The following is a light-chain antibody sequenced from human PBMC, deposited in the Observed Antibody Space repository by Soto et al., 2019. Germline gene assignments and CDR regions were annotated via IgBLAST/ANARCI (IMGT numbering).Light chain of an antibody. CDR3: QQYYSTPLT. CDR2: WAS. CDR1: QSVLCSSNNKNY. V-gene: IGKV4-1*01. J-gene: IGKJ3*01. Sequence: DIVMTQSPDSLAVSLGERATINCKSSQSVLCSSNNKNYLAWYQQKPGQPPKLLIYWASTRESGVPDRFSGSGSGTDFTLTISSLQAEDVAVYYCQQYYSTPLTFGPGTKEDIQ.